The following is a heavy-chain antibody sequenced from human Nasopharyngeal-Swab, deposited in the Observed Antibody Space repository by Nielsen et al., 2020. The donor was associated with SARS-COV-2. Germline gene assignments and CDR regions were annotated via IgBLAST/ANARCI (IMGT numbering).Heavy chain of an antibody. V-gene: IGHV3-49*02. CDR2: IRSKAYGGTT. J-gene: IGHJ4*02. Sequence: WIRQPPGTGLEWVGFIRSKAYGGTTEYAASVKGRFTISRDDSKSIAYLQMNSLKTEDTAVYYCTRGPGKYGSGWYTDYWGQGTLVTVSS. D-gene: IGHD6-13*01. CDR3: TRGPGKYGSGWYTDY.